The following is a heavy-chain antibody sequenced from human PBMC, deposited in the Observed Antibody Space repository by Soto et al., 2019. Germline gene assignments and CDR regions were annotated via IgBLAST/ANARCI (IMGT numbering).Heavy chain of an antibody. D-gene: IGHD6-13*01. CDR1: GGSISYYY. Sequence: SETLSLTCTVSGGSISYYYWSWIRQPPGKGLEWIGYIYYSGSTNYNPSLKSRVTISVDTSKNQFSLKLSSVTAADTAVYYCAGHRRSSTYYYFDYWGQGTLVTVSS. CDR2: IYYSGST. V-gene: IGHV4-59*08. CDR3: AGHRRSSTYYYFDY. J-gene: IGHJ4*02.